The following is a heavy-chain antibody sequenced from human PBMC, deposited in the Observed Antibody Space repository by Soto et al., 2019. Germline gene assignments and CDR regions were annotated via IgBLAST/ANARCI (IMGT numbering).Heavy chain of an antibody. CDR3: ARRGPYGGNSRDPFDV. CDR2: IYPADSDA. J-gene: IGHJ6*02. V-gene: IGHV5-51*01. CDR1: GYSFTSFW. D-gene: IGHD4-17*01. Sequence: PGESLKISCKASGYSFTSFWIAWVRQMPGKGLEWMGVIYPADSDARYSPSFQGLVTISADKSITTTYLQWSSLKASDTAMYYCARRGPYGGNSRDPFDVWGQGTTVTVSS.